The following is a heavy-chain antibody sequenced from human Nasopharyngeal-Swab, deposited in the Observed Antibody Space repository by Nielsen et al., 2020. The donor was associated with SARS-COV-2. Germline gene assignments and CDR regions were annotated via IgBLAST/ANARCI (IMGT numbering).Heavy chain of an antibody. Sequence: SETLSLTCTVSGGSISSSYWSGIRQPPGKGLEWLGYIYYSGSTNYNPSLKSRVTISVDTSKNQFSLKLSSVTAADTAVYYCARRKGYSGYGMDVWGQGTTVTVSS. V-gene: IGHV4-59*08. D-gene: IGHD5-12*01. CDR2: IYYSGST. J-gene: IGHJ6*02. CDR1: GGSISSSY. CDR3: ARRKGYSGYGMDV.